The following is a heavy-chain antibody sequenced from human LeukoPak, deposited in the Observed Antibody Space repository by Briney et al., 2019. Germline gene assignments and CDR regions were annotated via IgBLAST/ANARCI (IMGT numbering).Heavy chain of an antibody. D-gene: IGHD3-22*01. J-gene: IGHJ3*02. V-gene: IGHV4-59*08. CDR1: GGSISSYY. CDR2: IYYSGST. CDR3: ARGYYYDSSGYYKGAFDI. Sequence: SETLSLTCTVSGGSISSYYWSWIRQPPGKGLEWIGYIYYSGSTNYNPSLKSRVTISVDTSKNQFSLKLSSVTAADTAVYYCARGYYYDSSGYYKGAFDIWGQGTMVTVSS.